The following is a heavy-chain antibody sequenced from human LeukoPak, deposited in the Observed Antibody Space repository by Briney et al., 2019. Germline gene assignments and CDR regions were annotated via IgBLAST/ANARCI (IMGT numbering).Heavy chain of an antibody. CDR2: IYYSGST. CDR1: GGSISDYY. D-gene: IGHD6-13*01. J-gene: IGHJ4*02. V-gene: IGHV4-59*01. CDR3: ARDLGSAAGHDY. Sequence: SETLSLICTISGGSISDYYWSWIRQPPGKGLEWIGYIYYSGSTHYNPSLKSRVTISVDTSKNQFSLKLTSVTAADTAVYYCARDLGSAAGHDYWGQGTLVTASS.